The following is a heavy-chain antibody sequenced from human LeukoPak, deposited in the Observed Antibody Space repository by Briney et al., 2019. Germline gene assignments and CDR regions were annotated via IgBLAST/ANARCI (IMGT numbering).Heavy chain of an antibody. J-gene: IGHJ4*02. CDR3: ARGYYYGSGSPQFDY. CDR2: IYTSGYT. D-gene: IGHD3-10*01. CDR1: GDSISSNY. Sequence: SETLSLTCTVSGDSISSNYWSWIQQPAGKGLEWIGRIYTSGYTNYNPSLKSRVAMSLDTSKNQFSLKLSSVTAADTAVYYCARGYYYGSGSPQFDYWGQGTLVTVSS. V-gene: IGHV4-4*07.